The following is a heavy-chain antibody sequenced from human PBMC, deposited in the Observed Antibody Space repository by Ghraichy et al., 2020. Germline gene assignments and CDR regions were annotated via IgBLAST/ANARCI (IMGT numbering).Heavy chain of an antibody. J-gene: IGHJ6*02. V-gene: IGHV3-48*03. Sequence: GESLRLSCAASGFTFSSYETHWVRQAPGKGLEWVSYISSSGSAIYYADSVKGRFTISRDNAKNSLYLQMNSLRAEDTAFYYCARSKDYVWGTFYYSYYGMDVWGQGTTVTVSS. CDR3: ARSKDYVWGTFYYSYYGMDV. D-gene: IGHD3-16*01. CDR1: GFTFSSYE. CDR2: ISSSGSAI.